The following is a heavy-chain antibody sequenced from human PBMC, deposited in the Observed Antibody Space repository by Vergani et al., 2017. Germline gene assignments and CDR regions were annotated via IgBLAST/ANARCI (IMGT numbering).Heavy chain of an antibody. CDR2: INPSGGHT. CDR3: ARGYYGILTGYRY. Sequence: QVQLVQPGAEVKKSGASVKVSCKTPGYTLSNYYMHWVRQAPGKGLEWMGIINPSGGHTNNAQKFQDRVTMTRDTSTSTVYMELSSLRSEDTGIYYCARGYYGILTGYRYWGQGTLVTVSA. V-gene: IGHV1-46*03. J-gene: IGHJ4*02. CDR1: GYTLSNYY. D-gene: IGHD3-9*01.